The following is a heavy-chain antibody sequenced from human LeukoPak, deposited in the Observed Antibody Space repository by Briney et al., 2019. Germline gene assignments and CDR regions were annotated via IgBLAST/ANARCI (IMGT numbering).Heavy chain of an antibody. CDR3: AKDMNRGPIPPYYYYGMDV. J-gene: IGHJ6*02. Sequence: GRSLRLSCAASGFTFDDYAMHWVRQAPGKGLEWVSGISWNSGSIGYADSVKGRFTISRDNAKNSLYLQMNSLRAEDTALYYCAKDMNRGPIPPYYYYGMDVWGQGTTVTVSS. CDR1: GFTFDDYA. V-gene: IGHV3-9*01. CDR2: ISWNSGSI.